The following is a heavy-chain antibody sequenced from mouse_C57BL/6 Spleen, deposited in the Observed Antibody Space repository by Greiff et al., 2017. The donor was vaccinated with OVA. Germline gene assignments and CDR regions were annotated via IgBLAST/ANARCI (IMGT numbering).Heavy chain of an antibody. Sequence: VKVVESGPELVKPGASVKISCKASGYAFSSSWMNWVKQRPGKGLEWIGRIYPGDGDTNYNGKFKGKATLTADKSSSTAYMQLSSLTSEDSAVYFCARRGGYGYFDVWGTGTTVTVSS. V-gene: IGHV1-82*01. CDR3: ARRGGYGYFDV. D-gene: IGHD2-2*01. CDR1: GYAFSSSW. J-gene: IGHJ1*03. CDR2: IYPGDGDT.